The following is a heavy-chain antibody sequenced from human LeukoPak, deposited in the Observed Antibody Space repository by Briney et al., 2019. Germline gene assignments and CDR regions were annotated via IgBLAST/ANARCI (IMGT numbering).Heavy chain of an antibody. CDR1: GFTFSSYA. V-gene: IGHV3-30-3*01. J-gene: IGHJ6*02. CDR2: ISYDGSNK. Sequence: GRSLRLSCAASGFTFSSYAMHWVRQAPGKGLEWVAIISYDGSNKYYADSVKGRFTISRDNSKNTLYLQMNSLRAEDTAVYYCAGGPRLDYGMDVWGQGTTVTVSS. CDR3: AGGPRLDYGMDV.